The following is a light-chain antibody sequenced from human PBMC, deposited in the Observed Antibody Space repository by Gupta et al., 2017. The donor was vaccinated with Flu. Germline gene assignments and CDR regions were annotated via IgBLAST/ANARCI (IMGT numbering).Light chain of an antibody. CDR2: VYFDGSH. CDR1: TGFSHYS. J-gene: IGLJ3*02. CDR3: QNWITDIRV. Sequence: QLVIIHSPSASAPLGASVNISCSLRTGFSHYSIAWLQKKAETGPRSLMMVYFDGSHVKGDGTPVRFSGSGSATAMLITMSYVEADDEYFYYSQNWITDIRVFGGGTKLTVL. V-gene: IGLV4-69*01.